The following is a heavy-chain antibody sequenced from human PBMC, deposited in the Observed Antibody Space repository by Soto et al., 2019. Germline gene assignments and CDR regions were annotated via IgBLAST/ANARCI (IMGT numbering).Heavy chain of an antibody. CDR2: ISSSSSYI. CDR1: GFTFSSYS. J-gene: IGHJ5*02. Sequence: GGSLRLSCAASGFTFSSYSMNWVRQAPGKGLEWVSSISSSSSYIYYADSVKGRFTISRDNAKNSLYLQMNSMRAEDTAVYYCAREVIVVVPAAPPFNWFDPWGQGTLVTVSS. CDR3: AREVIVVVPAAPPFNWFDP. D-gene: IGHD2-2*01. V-gene: IGHV3-21*01.